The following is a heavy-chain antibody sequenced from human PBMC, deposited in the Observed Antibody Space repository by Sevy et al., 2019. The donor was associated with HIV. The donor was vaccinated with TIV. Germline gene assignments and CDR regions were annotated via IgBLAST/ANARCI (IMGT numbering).Heavy chain of an antibody. J-gene: IGHJ3*02. V-gene: IGHV3-23*01. CDR1: GFTFSSYA. CDR3: AKHGASDTADAFDI. CDR2: IGGSGGST. Sequence: GGSLRLSCAASGFTFSSYAMSWVRQAPGKGLEWVSAIGGSGGSTYYADSVKGRFSISRDNAKNTLYLQMNSLRAEDTAVYYCAKHGASDTADAFDIWGQGTMVTVSS. D-gene: IGHD5-18*01.